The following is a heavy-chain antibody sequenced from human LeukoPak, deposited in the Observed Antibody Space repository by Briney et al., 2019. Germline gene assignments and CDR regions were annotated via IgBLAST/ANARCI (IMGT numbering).Heavy chain of an antibody. CDR3: ARGARAGYNLEPFDY. Sequence: SETLSLTCTVAGGSMSSYYWSWIRQPPGKGLEWIGYIYYSGSTKYNPSLKSRVTISVDTSKNQFSLKLSSVTAADTAVYYCARGARAGYNLEPFDYWGQGTLVTVSS. J-gene: IGHJ4*02. CDR1: GGSMSSYY. D-gene: IGHD5-24*01. CDR2: IYYSGST. V-gene: IGHV4-59*08.